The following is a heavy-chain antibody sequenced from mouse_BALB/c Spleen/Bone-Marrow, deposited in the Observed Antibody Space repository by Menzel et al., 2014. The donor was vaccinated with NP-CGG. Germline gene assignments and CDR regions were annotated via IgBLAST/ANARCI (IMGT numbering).Heavy chain of an antibody. Sequence: VQLKESGGGLVKPGGSLKLSCAASGFTFSVYYMYWVRQTPEKRLEWVATISDGGSYTYYPDSVKGRFTISRDNAKNNLYLQMSSLKSEDTAMYYCARYGSSPYAMDYWGQGTSVTVSS. D-gene: IGHD1-1*01. J-gene: IGHJ4*01. CDR2: ISDGGSYT. CDR1: GFTFSVYY. V-gene: IGHV5-4*02. CDR3: ARYGSSPYAMDY.